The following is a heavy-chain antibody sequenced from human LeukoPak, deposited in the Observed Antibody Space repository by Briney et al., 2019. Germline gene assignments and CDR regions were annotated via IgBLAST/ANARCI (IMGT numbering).Heavy chain of an antibody. CDR1: GFTFSSYW. Sequence: PGGSLRLSCAASGFTFSSYWMSWVRQAPGKGLEWVANIKQDGSEKYYVDSVKGRFTISRDNAKNSLYLQMNSLRAEDTAVYYCASIAVAAPGDAFDIWGQGTMVTVSS. V-gene: IGHV3-7*01. J-gene: IGHJ3*02. CDR3: ASIAVAAPGDAFDI. D-gene: IGHD6-19*01. CDR2: IKQDGSEK.